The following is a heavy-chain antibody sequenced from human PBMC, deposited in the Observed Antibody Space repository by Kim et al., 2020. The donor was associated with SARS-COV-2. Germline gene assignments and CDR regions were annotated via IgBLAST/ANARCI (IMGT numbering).Heavy chain of an antibody. J-gene: IGHJ4*02. CDR3: AKETYYYDSSGLPDDY. V-gene: IGHV3-30*18. Sequence: GGSLRLSCAASGFTFSSYGMHWVRQAPGKGLEWVAVISYDGSNKYYADSVKGRFTISRDNSKNTLYLQMNSLRAEDTAVYYCAKETYYYDSSGLPDDYWGQGTLVTVSS. D-gene: IGHD3-22*01. CDR1: GFTFSSYG. CDR2: ISYDGSNK.